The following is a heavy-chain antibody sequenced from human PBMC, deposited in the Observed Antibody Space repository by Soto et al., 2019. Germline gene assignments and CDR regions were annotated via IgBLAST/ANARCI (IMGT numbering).Heavy chain of an antibody. V-gene: IGHV1-46*03. CDR2: INTSGGST. CDR3: ARDGRAPYYCSGLDY. J-gene: IGHJ4*02. D-gene: IGHD3-10*01. Sequence: ASVKVSCKASGYTFTSYYMHWVRQAPGQGHKWKGIINTSGGSTSYAQKYKGRVTMTRDTFTSTVYMELSSLRSEDTSVYYCARDGRAPYYCSGLDYWGQGTLVTVSS. CDR1: GYTFTSYY.